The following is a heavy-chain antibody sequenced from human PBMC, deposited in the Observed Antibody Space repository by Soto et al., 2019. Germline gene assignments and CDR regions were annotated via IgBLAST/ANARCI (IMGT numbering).Heavy chain of an antibody. D-gene: IGHD6-19*01. J-gene: IGHJ4*02. CDR3: ARVATTSIGWLDY. V-gene: IGHV3-72*01. CDR2: TRNKPNSYTT. Sequence: PGGSLRLSCAASGFSFSDHYMGWVRQAPGKGLEWVGRTRNKPNSYTTEYAASVKGRFTISRDDSKNSLYLQMNSLKTEDTAVYYCARVATTSIGWLDYWGQGTLVTVSS. CDR1: GFSFSDHY.